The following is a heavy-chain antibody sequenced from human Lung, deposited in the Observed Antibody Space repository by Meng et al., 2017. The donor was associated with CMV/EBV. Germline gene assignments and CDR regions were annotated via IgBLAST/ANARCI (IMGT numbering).Heavy chain of an antibody. D-gene: IGHD6-19*01. CDR2: ISAYNGDT. CDR1: GYIFTKYV. CDR3: ERDAGTIEVSGIGDY. Sequence: ASVXVSCKASGYIFTKYVVNWMRQAPGQGPEWMGWISAYNGDTMYAPKVQGRVTMTTDTSTSTDYMELRGLRSDDTAVYYWERDAGTIEVSGIGDYWGQGTXVTVSS. J-gene: IGHJ4*02. V-gene: IGHV1-18*01.